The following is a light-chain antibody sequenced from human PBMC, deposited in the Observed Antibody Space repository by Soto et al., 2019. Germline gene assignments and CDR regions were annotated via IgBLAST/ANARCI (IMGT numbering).Light chain of an antibody. J-gene: IGKJ4*01. Sequence: IVMTQSPATLSVSPGERATLSCRDSQSVSSNLAWYQHKPGQAPRLLIYGASTRATGIPARFSGSGSGTEFTLTISSLQSEDVAVYYCQQYDNWPLFGGGTKVEIK. V-gene: IGKV3-15*01. CDR2: GAS. CDR3: QQYDNWPL. CDR1: QSVSSN.